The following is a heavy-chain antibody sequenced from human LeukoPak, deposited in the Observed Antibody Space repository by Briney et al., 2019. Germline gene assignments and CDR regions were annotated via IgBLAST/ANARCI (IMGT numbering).Heavy chain of an antibody. Sequence: SETLSLTCTVSGGSISSGSYYWGWIRQPPGKGLEWIGSIYYSGSTYYNPSLKSRVTISVDTSKNQFSLKLSSVTAADTAVYYCAREGRMYYDILTGYRYAFDIWGQGTMVTVSS. CDR3: AREGRMYYDILTGYRYAFDI. CDR2: IYYSGST. V-gene: IGHV4-39*07. D-gene: IGHD3-9*01. J-gene: IGHJ3*02. CDR1: GGSISSGSYY.